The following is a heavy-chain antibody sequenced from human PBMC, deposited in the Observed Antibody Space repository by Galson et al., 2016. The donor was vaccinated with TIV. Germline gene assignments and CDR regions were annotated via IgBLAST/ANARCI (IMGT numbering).Heavy chain of an antibody. CDR2: VSPDTGYT. D-gene: IGHD2-21*02. Sequence: QSGAEVKKPGESLKISCKASGSSFTRYGFSWVRQTPGQGLEWMGWVSPDTGYTNYAQKFQGRVTMTTDTATNTAYMELRSLRYDDTAVYYCASDPPSATDPLDYWGQGTLVTVSS. CDR1: GSSFTRYG. V-gene: IGHV1-18*01. CDR3: ASDPPSATDPLDY. J-gene: IGHJ4*02.